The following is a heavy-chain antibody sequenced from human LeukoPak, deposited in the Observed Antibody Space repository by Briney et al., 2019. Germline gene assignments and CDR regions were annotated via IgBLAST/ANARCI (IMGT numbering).Heavy chain of an antibody. CDR3: ARGGSGYSYGKIDS. Sequence: GGSLRLSCAASGFTFSSYAMHWVRQAPGKGLEYVSAISINGGTTYYANSVKGRFTISRDNSKNTLYLQMGSLRDEDTAVYYCARGGSGYSYGKIDSWGQGILVTVSS. CDR2: ISINGGTT. CDR1: GFTFSSYA. D-gene: IGHD5-18*01. V-gene: IGHV3-64*01. J-gene: IGHJ4*02.